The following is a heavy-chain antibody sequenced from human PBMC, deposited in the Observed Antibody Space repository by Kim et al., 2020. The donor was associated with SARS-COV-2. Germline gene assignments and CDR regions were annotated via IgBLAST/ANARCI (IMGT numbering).Heavy chain of an antibody. CDR1: GFTFDDYA. Sequence: GGSLRLSCAASGFTFDDYAMHWVRQAPGKGLEWVSGISWNSGSIGYADSVKGRFTISRDNAKNSLYLQMNSLRAEDTALYYCAKESKGYSSGRYYFDYWGQGTLVTVSS. CDR2: ISWNSGSI. CDR3: AKESKGYSSGRYYFDY. J-gene: IGHJ4*02. V-gene: IGHV3-9*01. D-gene: IGHD6-19*01.